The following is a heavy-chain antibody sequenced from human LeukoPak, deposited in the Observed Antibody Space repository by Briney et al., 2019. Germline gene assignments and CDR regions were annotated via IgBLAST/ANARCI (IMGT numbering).Heavy chain of an antibody. CDR2: IYYSGST. CDR1: GGSISSSSYY. V-gene: IGHV4-39*07. Sequence: NPSETLSLTCTVSGGSISSSSYYWGWIRQPPGKGLEWIGSIYYSGSTYYNPSLKSRVTISVDTSKNQFSLKLSSVTAADTAVYYCARGGTTLPDYWGQGTLVTVSS. J-gene: IGHJ4*02. D-gene: IGHD1-26*01. CDR3: ARGGTTLPDY.